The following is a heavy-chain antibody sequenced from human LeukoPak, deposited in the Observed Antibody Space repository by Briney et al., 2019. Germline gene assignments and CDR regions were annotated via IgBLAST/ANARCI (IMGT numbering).Heavy chain of an antibody. V-gene: IGHV4-30-2*01. J-gene: IGHJ4*02. D-gene: IGHD3-10*01. CDR1: GGSISSGGYS. CDR2: IYHSGST. CDR3: ARGFGELTARYYFDY. Sequence: SETLSLTCAVSGGSISSGGYSWSWIRQPPGKGLEWIGYIYHSGSTYYNPSLKSRVIISVDRSKNQFSLKLSSVTAADTAVYYCARGFGELTARYYFDYWGQGTLVTVSS.